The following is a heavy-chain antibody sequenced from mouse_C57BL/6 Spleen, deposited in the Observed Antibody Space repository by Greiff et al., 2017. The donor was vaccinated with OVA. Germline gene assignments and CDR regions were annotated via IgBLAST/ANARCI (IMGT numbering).Heavy chain of an antibody. Sequence: QVQLQQPGAELVKPGASVKLSCKASGYTFTSYWMHWVKQRPGQGLEWIGMIHPNSGSTNYNEKFKSKATLTVDKSSSTAYMQLSSLTSEDSAVYYCARPYYGSSYGGYFDVWGTGTTVTVSS. CDR2: IHPNSGST. CDR3: ARPYYGSSYGGYFDV. V-gene: IGHV1-64*01. D-gene: IGHD1-1*01. J-gene: IGHJ1*03. CDR1: GYTFTSYW.